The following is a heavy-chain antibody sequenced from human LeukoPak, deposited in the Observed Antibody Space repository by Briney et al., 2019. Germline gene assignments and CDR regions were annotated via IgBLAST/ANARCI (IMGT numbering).Heavy chain of an antibody. D-gene: IGHD2-21*01. CDR2: IKQDGSEK. Sequence: GGSLRLSCAASGFTFSSYWMSWVRQVPGKGLQWVANIKQDGSEKGYVDSVKGRFTISRDNAKNSLYLQMNSLRAEDTAIYYCARYCGGDCYGMDVWGQGTTVTVSS. V-gene: IGHV3-7*01. CDR1: GFTFSSYW. J-gene: IGHJ6*02. CDR3: ARYCGGDCYGMDV.